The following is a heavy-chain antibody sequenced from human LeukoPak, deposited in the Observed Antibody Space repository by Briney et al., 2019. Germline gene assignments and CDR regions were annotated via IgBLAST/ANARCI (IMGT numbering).Heavy chain of an antibody. CDR3: ARDRVVGATTAFDY. CDR1: GGTFSSYA. CDR2: FIPIFGTA. D-gene: IGHD1-26*01. Sequence: GASVKVSCKASGGTFSSYAISWVRQAPGQGLEWMGGFIPIFGTANYAQKFQGRVTITADESTSTAYMKLSSLRSEDTAVYYCARDRVVGATTAFDYWGQGTLVTVSS. V-gene: IGHV1-69*13. J-gene: IGHJ4*02.